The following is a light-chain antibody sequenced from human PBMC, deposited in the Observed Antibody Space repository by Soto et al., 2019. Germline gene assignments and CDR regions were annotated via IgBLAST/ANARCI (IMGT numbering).Light chain of an antibody. J-gene: IGKJ4*01. CDR1: QSISNY. CDR3: QQGLSTLLT. Sequence: DIQMTQSPSSLSASVGDRVTITCRASQSISNYVNCYQQKPGEAPKLLIYAAFSLQSEVPSRFSGSGSGTELTRTISSLQPKDIATYFCQQGLSTLLTFGGGTTVETK. CDR2: AAF. V-gene: IGKV1-39*01.